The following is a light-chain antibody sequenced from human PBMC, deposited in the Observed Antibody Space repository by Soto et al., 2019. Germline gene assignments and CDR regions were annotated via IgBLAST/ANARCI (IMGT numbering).Light chain of an antibody. J-gene: IGKJ3*01. CDR3: QQSSSATLT. CDR2: AAS. CDR1: QSISTY. Sequence: DIQMTQSPSSLSASEGDRVTITCRASQSISTYLNWYQQKPGKAPKLLIYAASSLQSGVPSRFSGSGSGTEFTLTISSLQPEDFAIYYCQQSSSATLTLGPGPKVDIK. V-gene: IGKV1-39*01.